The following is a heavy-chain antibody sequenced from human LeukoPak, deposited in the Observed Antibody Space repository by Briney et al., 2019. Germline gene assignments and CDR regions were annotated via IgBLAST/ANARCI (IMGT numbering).Heavy chain of an antibody. CDR1: GGSISSSNYY. CDR3: ARDFHCSGGSCYGYNWFDP. D-gene: IGHD2-15*01. V-gene: IGHV4-39*07. Sequence: SETLSLTCTVSGGSISSSNYYWGWIRQPPGKGLEWIGSIYYSGSTYYNPSLKSRVTISVDTSKNQFSLKLSSVTAADTAVYYCARDFHCSGGSCYGYNWFDPWGQGTLVTVSS. J-gene: IGHJ5*02. CDR2: IYYSGST.